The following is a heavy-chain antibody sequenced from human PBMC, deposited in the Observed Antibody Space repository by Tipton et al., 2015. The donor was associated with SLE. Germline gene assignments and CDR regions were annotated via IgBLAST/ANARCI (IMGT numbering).Heavy chain of an antibody. CDR1: GFTFSSYW. CDR2: INRDGSST. CDR3: ARGLVY. V-gene: IGHV3-74*01. D-gene: IGHD3-9*01. J-gene: IGHJ4*02. Sequence: SLRLSCAASGFTFSSYWMHWVRQAPGKGLVWVSRINRDGSSTNYADSVKGRFTISRDNAKNTLYLQMNSLRAEDTAVYYCARGLVYWGQGTLVTVSS.